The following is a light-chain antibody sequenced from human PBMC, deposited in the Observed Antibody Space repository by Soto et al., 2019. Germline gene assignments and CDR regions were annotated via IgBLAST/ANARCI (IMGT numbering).Light chain of an antibody. CDR3: QSYDSSLSGYV. Sequence: QSVLTQPPSVSGAPGQRVTISCTGSSSNIGAGYDVHWYQQLPGTAPILLIYGNSNRPSGVPDRLSGSKSGTSASLAITGLKAEDEADDYCQSYDSSLSGYVFGTGTQLTVL. J-gene: IGLJ1*01. CDR2: GNS. CDR1: SSNIGAGYD. V-gene: IGLV1-40*01.